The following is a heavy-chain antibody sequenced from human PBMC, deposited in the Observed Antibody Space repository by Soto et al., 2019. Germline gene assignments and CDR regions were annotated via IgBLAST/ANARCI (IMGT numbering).Heavy chain of an antibody. Sequence: GESLKISCKGSGYSFTSYWIGWVRQMPGKGLEWMGIIYPGDSDTRYSPSFQGQVTISADKSISTAYLQWSSLKASDTAMYYCARLFPVDTPLPVYFDYWGQGTLVTVSS. CDR1: GYSFTSYW. V-gene: IGHV5-51*01. J-gene: IGHJ4*02. CDR3: ARLFPVDTPLPVYFDY. D-gene: IGHD5-18*01. CDR2: IYPGDSDT.